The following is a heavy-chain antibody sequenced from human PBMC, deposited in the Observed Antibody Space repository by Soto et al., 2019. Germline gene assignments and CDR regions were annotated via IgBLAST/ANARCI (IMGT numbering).Heavy chain of an antibody. J-gene: IGHJ6*02. Sequence: GASVKVSCKVSGYTLTELSMHWVRQAPGKGLEWMGGFDPEDGETIYAQKFQGRVTMTEDTSTDTAYMELSSLRSEDTAVYYCATANLYCTNGVCYIAPSPPTPNYGMDVWGQGTTVTVS. CDR2: FDPEDGET. D-gene: IGHD2-8*01. CDR3: ATANLYCTNGVCYIAPSPPTPNYGMDV. CDR1: GYTLTELS. V-gene: IGHV1-24*01.